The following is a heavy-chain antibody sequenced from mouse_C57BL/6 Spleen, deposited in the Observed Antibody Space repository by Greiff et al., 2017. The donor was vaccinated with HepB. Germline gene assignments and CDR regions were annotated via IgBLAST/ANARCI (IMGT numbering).Heavy chain of an antibody. CDR2: INPSSGYT. Sequence: QVQLQQSGAELARPGASVKMSCKASGYTFTSYTIHWVKQRPGQGLEWIGYINPSSGYTKYNQKFKDKATLTADKSSSTAYMQLSSLTSEDSAVYYCARHLYYFDYWGQGTTLTVSS. CDR3: ARHLYYFDY. CDR1: GYTFTSYT. V-gene: IGHV1-4*01. J-gene: IGHJ2*01.